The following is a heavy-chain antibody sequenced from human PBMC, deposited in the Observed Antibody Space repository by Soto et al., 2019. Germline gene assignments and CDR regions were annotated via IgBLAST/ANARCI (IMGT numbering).Heavy chain of an antibody. D-gene: IGHD5-12*01. J-gene: IGHJ4*02. Sequence: QVQLVQSGAEVKKPGSSVKVSCKASGGTFSSYTISWVRQAPGQGLEWMGRIIPILGIANYAQKFQGRVTIPADKSTRTAYMELSSLRSEDTAVYYCARGTRYSGYGYWGQGTLVTVSS. V-gene: IGHV1-69*02. CDR1: GGTFSSYT. CDR3: ARGTRYSGYGY. CDR2: IIPILGIA.